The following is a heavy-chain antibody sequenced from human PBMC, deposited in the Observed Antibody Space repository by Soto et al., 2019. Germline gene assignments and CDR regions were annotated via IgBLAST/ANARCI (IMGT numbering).Heavy chain of an antibody. V-gene: IGHV1-69*02. Sequence: QVQLVQSGAEVKKPGSSVKVSCKASGGTFSSYTISWVRQAPGQGLEWMGRIIPILGIANYAQKFQGRVTITADKSTSTAYMELSSLRSEDTAVYYCARVYDSSGYYSYYFDYWGQGTLVTVSS. CDR3: ARVYDSSGYYSYYFDY. J-gene: IGHJ4*02. D-gene: IGHD3-22*01. CDR1: GGTFSSYT. CDR2: IIPILGIA.